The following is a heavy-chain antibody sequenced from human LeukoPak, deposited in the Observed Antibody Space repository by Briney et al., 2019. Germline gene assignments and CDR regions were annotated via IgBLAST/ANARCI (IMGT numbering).Heavy chain of an antibody. J-gene: IGHJ6*03. CDR3: ARRGTLTTPTPFYYYYYYMDV. CDR2: IIPIFGTA. Sequence: GSSVKVSCKASGGTFSSYAISWVRQAPGQGLEWMGGIIPIFGTANYAQKFQGRVTITADESTSTAYVELSSLRSEDTAVYYCARRGTLTTPTPFYYYYYYMDVWGKGTTVTVSS. V-gene: IGHV1-69*01. CDR1: GGTFSSYA. D-gene: IGHD1-1*01.